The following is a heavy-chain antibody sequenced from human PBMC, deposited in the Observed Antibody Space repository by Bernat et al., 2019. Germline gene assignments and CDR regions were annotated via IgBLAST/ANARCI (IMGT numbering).Heavy chain of an antibody. CDR2: ISYDGSNK. J-gene: IGHJ4*02. CDR3: ASLYYFDY. V-gene: IGHV3-30*01. Sequence: QVQLVDSGGGVVQPGRSLRLSCAASGFTFSSYAMHWVRQAPGKGLEWVAVISYDGSNKYYADSVKGRFTISRDNSKNTLYLQMNSLRAEDTAVYYCASLYYFDYWGQGTLVTVSS. CDR1: GFTFSSYA.